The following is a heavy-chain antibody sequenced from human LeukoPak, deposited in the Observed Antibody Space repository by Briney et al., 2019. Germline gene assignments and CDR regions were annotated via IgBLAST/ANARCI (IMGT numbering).Heavy chain of an antibody. CDR2: IDGNGGRT. D-gene: IGHD2-21*01. J-gene: IGHJ4*02. CDR3: ARAPSDDWGHHNRLDS. Sequence: PGGSLRLSCTASGFTFEDYGMSWVRQGPGKGLEWLSGIDGNGGRTPYADSVKGRFTISRDNAKNFLYLQMNSLRVEDTAFYYCARAPSDDWGHHNRLDSWGQGILVTVSS. CDR1: GFTFEDYG. V-gene: IGHV3-20*04.